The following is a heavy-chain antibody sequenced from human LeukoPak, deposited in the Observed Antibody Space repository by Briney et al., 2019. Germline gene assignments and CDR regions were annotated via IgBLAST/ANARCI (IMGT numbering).Heavy chain of an antibody. V-gene: IGHV3-49*04. D-gene: IGHD3-16*01. J-gene: IGHJ6*03. Sequence: GGSLRLSCAASGFTFGDYAMSWVRQAPGKGLEWVGLIRTEDYDGATDYGASVKGRFTISRDDSKNIAYLQMNSLNTEDTGIYFCTRIFGYYYFYMDVWGKGTTVIVSS. CDR2: IRTEDYDGAT. CDR1: GFTFGDYA. CDR3: TRIFGYYYFYMDV.